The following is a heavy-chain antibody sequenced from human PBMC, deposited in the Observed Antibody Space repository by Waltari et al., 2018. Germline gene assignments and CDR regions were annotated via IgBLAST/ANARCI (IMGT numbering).Heavy chain of an antibody. CDR3: ACPSPHRQWLDAFDI. J-gene: IGHJ3*02. CDR1: GYTFTSYD. V-gene: IGHV1-8*01. D-gene: IGHD6-19*01. CDR2: MNPNRGHT. Sequence: QVQLVQSGTEVKKHGASVKVSCKASGYTFTSYDINWVRQATGQGLEWMGWMNPNRGHTGYAQTVQGGVTMPRNTSISTAYIELSSPRSEDTAVYYCACPSPHRQWLDAFDIWGQGTMFTVSS.